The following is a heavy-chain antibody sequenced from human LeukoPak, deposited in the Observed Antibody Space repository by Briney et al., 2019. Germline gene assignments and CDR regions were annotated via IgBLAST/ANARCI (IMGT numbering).Heavy chain of an antibody. V-gene: IGHV4-38-2*02. CDR1: GYSISRGYY. D-gene: IGHD1-26*01. J-gene: IGHJ4*02. CDR2: VYHSGRNSWISYSGTT. Sequence: SETLSLTRTVSGYSISRGYYWGWIRQPPGKGLEWIGSVYHSGRNSWISYSGTTSYNPSLKSRVTISVDTSKYQFSLELSSVTAADTAVYYCATNIPTPTTSPPLGYWGQGTLVTVSS. CDR3: ATNIPTPTTSPPLGY.